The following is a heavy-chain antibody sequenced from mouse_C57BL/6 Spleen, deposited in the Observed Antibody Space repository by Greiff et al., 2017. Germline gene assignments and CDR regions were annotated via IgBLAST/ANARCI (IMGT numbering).Heavy chain of an antibody. CDR2: ISDGGSYT. J-gene: IGHJ4*01. CDR1: GFTFSSYA. CDR3: ARELLYAMDY. Sequence: EVKVEESGGGLVKPGGSLKLSCAASGFTFSSYAMSWVRQTPEKRLEWVATISDGGSYTYYPDNVKGRFTISRDNAKNNLYLQMSHLKSEDTAMYYCARELLYAMDYWGQGTSVTVSS. V-gene: IGHV5-4*01. D-gene: IGHD1-1*01.